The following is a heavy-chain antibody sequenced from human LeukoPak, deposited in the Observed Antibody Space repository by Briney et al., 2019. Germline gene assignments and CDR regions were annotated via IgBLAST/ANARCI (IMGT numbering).Heavy chain of an antibody. CDR3: AREIVVAPYYFDY. Sequence: GRSLRLSCAASGFTFSNYGMHWVRQAPGKGLEWVAVIWYDGSNKYYADSVKGRFTISRDNSKNTLYLQMNSLRAEDTAVYYCAREIVVAPYYFDYWGQGTLVTVSS. CDR1: GFTFSNYG. CDR2: IWYDGSNK. V-gene: IGHV3-33*01. D-gene: IGHD3-22*01. J-gene: IGHJ4*02.